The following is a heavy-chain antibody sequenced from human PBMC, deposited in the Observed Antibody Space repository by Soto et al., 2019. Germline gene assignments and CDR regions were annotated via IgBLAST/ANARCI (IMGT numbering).Heavy chain of an antibody. CDR3: ARGGAVSSGWYDGH. D-gene: IGHD6-19*01. Sequence: EVQLVESGGGLVQPGGSLRLSCGASGFTFSSYNMHWVRQGPGKGLVWVSRINSDGSNTRYADSVKGRFTISRDNAKNTLYLQMNSLRVEDTAIYYCARGGAVSSGWYDGHWGQGTLVTVPS. CDR1: GFTFSSYN. J-gene: IGHJ4*02. CDR2: INSDGSNT. V-gene: IGHV3-74*01.